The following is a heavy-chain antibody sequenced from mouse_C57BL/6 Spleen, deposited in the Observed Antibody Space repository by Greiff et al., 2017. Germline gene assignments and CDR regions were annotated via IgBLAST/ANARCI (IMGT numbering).Heavy chain of an antibody. Sequence: EVHLVESGGDLVKPGGSLKLSCAASGFTFSSYGMSWVRQTPDKRLEWVATISSGGSYTYYPDSVKGRFTISRDNAKNTLYLQMSSLKSEDTAMYYCARSDYYGSLYAMDYWGQGTSVTVSS. CDR3: ARSDYYGSLYAMDY. CDR1: GFTFSSYG. J-gene: IGHJ4*01. V-gene: IGHV5-6*01. D-gene: IGHD1-2*01. CDR2: ISSGGSYT.